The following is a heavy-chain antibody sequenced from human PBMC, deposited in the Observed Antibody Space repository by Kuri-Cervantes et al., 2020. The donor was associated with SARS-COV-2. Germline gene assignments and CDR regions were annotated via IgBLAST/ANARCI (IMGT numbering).Heavy chain of an antibody. CDR3: ARGGGGSGDFEYFQY. D-gene: IGHD2-15*01. Sequence: GGSLRLSCAASGFTFIGHAMNWVRQAPGKGLEWISYITSRPTMYYADSVKGRFTVSRDNAKDSVYLQMNNLRVEDTAVYFCARGGGGSGDFEYFQYWGQGTVVTVSS. J-gene: IGHJ1*01. V-gene: IGHV3-48*01. CDR1: GFTFIGHA. CDR2: ITSRPTM.